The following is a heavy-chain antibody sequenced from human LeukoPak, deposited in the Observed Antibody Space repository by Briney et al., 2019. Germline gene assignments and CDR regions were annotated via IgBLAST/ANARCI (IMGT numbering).Heavy chain of an antibody. J-gene: IGHJ4*02. CDR2: ISYDGSNK. V-gene: IGHV3-30*04. CDR1: GFTFSSYA. D-gene: IGHD6-6*01. Sequence: GRSLRLSCAASGFTFSSYAMHWVRQAPGKGLEWVAVISYDGSNKYYADSVKGRFTISRDNSKNTLYLQMNSLRAEDTAVYYCARDAARRFDYGGQGTLVTVSS. CDR3: ARDAARRFDY.